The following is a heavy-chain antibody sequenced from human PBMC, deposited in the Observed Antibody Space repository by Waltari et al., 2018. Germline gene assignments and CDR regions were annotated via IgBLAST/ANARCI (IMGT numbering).Heavy chain of an antibody. V-gene: IGHV3-53*01. CDR3: ARADDGFDS. D-gene: IGHD1-1*01. CDR1: GFRVSRKV. CDR2: IYSGGTT. J-gene: IGHJ4*02. Sequence: EVQLVESGGGLIQPGGSRRLSCAASGFRVSRKVMGWARQAPGKGLEWVSLIYSGGTTYYADSVKGRFTISRDNSKNMLYLEMNSLRAEDTAVYFCARADDGFDSWGQGTLVTVSS.